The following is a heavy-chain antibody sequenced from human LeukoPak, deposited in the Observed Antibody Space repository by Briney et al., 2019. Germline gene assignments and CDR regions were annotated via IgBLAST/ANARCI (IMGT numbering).Heavy chain of an antibody. Sequence: SETLSLTCTVSGGSISSSSYYWGWIRQPPGKGLEWIGSIYYSGSTYYNPSLKSRVPISVDTSNNQLSLKLRSVTAADTAVYYCARLPLSGSSGWYFDYWGQGTLVTVSS. CDR2: IYYSGST. J-gene: IGHJ4*02. V-gene: IGHV4-39*01. D-gene: IGHD6-19*01. CDR1: GGSISSSSYY. CDR3: ARLPLSGSSGWYFDY.